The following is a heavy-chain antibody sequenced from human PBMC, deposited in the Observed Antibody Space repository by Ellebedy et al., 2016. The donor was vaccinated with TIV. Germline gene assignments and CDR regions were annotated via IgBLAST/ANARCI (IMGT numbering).Heavy chain of an antibody. Sequence: GSLRLXCTVSGVSIRSSLYYWGWIRQPPGKGLEWVGSLFHSGSTYYNPSLKSRVTISDDTSKNQFSLRLTSVTAADTAVYYCATYRGAIDSFDIWGQGTLVTVSS. V-gene: IGHV4-39*01. CDR1: GVSIRSSLYY. CDR2: LFHSGST. CDR3: ATYRGAIDSFDI. J-gene: IGHJ3*02. D-gene: IGHD3-10*01.